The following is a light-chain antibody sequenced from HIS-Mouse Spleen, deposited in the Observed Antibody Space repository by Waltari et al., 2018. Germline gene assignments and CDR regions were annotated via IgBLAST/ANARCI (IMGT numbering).Light chain of an antibody. Sequence: SYELTQPSSVSVSPGQTARITCSGDVLAKKYARWFQQKPGQAPVLVIIKDSERPSGIPERFSGSSSGTTVTLTISGAQVEDEADYYCYSAADNNVVFGGGTKLTVL. CDR3: YSAADNNVV. CDR2: KDS. V-gene: IGLV3-27*01. CDR1: VLAKKY. J-gene: IGLJ2*01.